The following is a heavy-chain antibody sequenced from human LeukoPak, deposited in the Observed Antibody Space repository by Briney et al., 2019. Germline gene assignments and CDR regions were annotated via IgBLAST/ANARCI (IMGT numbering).Heavy chain of an antibody. CDR2: ISGSGGST. CDR3: AKAKGYSSSWPFDY. D-gene: IGHD6-13*01. Sequence: GGSLRLSCAASGFTFSSYGMSCVRQAPGKGLEWVSAISGSGGSTYYADSVKGRFTISRDNSKNTLYLQMNSLRAEDTAVYYCAKAKGYSSSWPFDYWGQGTLVTVSS. CDR1: GFTFSSYG. V-gene: IGHV3-23*01. J-gene: IGHJ4*02.